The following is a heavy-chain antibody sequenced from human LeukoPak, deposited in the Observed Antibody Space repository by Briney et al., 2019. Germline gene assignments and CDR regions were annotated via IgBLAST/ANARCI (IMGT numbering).Heavy chain of an antibody. CDR3: ATVVVVVAATSLYNWFDP. CDR2: INHSGST. J-gene: IGHJ5*02. D-gene: IGHD2-15*01. Sequence: SSETLSLTCAVYGGSFSGYYWSWIRQPPGKGLEWIGEINHSGSTNYNPSLKSRVTISVDTSKNQFSLKLSSVTAADTAVYYCATVVVVVAATSLYNWFDPWGQGTLVTVSS. CDR1: GGSFSGYY. V-gene: IGHV4-34*01.